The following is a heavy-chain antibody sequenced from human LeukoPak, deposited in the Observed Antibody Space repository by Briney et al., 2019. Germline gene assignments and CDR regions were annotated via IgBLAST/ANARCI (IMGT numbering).Heavy chain of an antibody. J-gene: IGHJ4*02. CDR2: IYYSGST. Sequence: SETLSLTCTVSGGSISSYYWSWIRQPPGKGLEWIGYIYYSGSTNYNPSLKSRVTISVDTSRNQFSLKLSSVTAADTAVYYCARESGYKFDYWGQGTLVTVSS. V-gene: IGHV4-59*01. D-gene: IGHD3-3*01. CDR3: ARESGYKFDY. CDR1: GGSISSYY.